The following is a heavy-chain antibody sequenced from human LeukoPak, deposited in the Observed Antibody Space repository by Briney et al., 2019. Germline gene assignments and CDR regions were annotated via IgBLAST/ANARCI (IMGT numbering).Heavy chain of an antibody. V-gene: IGHV3-7*01. J-gene: IGHJ3*02. D-gene: IGHD2-2*01. CDR2: VKQDGSEK. CDR1: GFTFSSYW. CDR3: ARDMSSYDPPLFAFDI. Sequence: AGGSLRLSCAASGFTFSSYWMSWVRQAPGKGLEWVANVKQDGSEKYYVDSVKGRFTISRDNAKNSLYLQMNSLRAEDTAVYYCARDMSSYDPPLFAFDIWGQGTMVTVSS.